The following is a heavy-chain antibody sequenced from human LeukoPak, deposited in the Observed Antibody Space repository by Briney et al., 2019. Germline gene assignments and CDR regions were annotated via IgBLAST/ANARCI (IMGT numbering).Heavy chain of an antibody. CDR2: IWYDGSNK. Sequence: GGSLRLSCAASGFTFSSYGMHWVRQAPGKGLEWVAVIWYDGSNKYYADSVKGRFTISRGNSKNTLYLQMNSLRAEDTAVYYCARDYLGYCSSTSCPDYYYYGMDVWGQGTTVTVSS. J-gene: IGHJ6*02. V-gene: IGHV3-33*01. CDR1: GFTFSSYG. D-gene: IGHD2-2*01. CDR3: ARDYLGYCSSTSCPDYYYYGMDV.